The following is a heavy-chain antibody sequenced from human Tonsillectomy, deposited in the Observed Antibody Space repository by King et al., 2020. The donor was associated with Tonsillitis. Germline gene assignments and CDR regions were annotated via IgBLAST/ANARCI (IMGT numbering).Heavy chain of an antibody. CDR3: GRARDWVQLFDY. V-gene: IGHV4-38-2*01. CDR1: GYSITSGFY. Sequence: QLQESGPGLVKPSETLSLTCAVSGYSITSGFYRGWIRQPPGKGLEWFGNIYHSGSTYYNPSLKSRVTISVDTSTNQFSRKLSSVTAADTAVYYCGRARDWVQLFDYWGQGTQVTVSS. D-gene: IGHD5-24*01. CDR2: IYHSGST. J-gene: IGHJ4*02.